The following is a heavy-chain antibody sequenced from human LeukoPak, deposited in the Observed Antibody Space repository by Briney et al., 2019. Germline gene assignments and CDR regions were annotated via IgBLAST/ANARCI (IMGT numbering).Heavy chain of an antibody. CDR1: GFTFSDYY. J-gene: IGHJ5*02. CDR3: VRERRGYCSSTSCSWFDP. D-gene: IGHD2-2*01. CDR2: ISSSGSTI. Sequence: AGGSLRLSCAASGFTFSDYYMSWIRQAPGKGLEWVSYISSSGSTIYYADSVKGRFTISRDNAKNSLYLQMNSLRAEDTAAYYCVRERRGYCSSTSCSWFDPWGQGTLVTVSS. V-gene: IGHV3-11*04.